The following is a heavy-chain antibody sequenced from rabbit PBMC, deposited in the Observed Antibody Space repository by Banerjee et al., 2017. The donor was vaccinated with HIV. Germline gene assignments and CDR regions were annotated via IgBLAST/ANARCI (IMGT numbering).Heavy chain of an antibody. V-gene: IGHV1S45*01. CDR2: IDTGSSGST. CDR3: ARSDGSSAWAFNL. CDR1: GFSFSSSYW. J-gene: IGHJ4*01. D-gene: IGHD4-1*01. Sequence: QQQLEESGGDLVKPEGSLTLTCTASGFSFSSSYWICWVRQAPGKGLELIACIDTGSSGSTWYASWAKGRFTISKTSSITVILQMTSLTAADTATYFCARSDGSSAWAFNLWGPGTLVTVS.